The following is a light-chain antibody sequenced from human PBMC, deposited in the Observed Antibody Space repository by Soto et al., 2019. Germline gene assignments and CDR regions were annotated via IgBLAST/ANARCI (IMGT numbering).Light chain of an antibody. Sequence: EIVLTQSPVTLSLSPGERATLSCRASQSVSSSYLAWYQQKPGQAPRLLIYGASSRATGIPDRFSGSGSGTDFTLTISRLESEDIAVYYCQQYCSSPWTFGQGTKVEIK. V-gene: IGKV3-20*01. CDR3: QQYCSSPWT. J-gene: IGKJ1*01. CDR2: GAS. CDR1: QSVSSSY.